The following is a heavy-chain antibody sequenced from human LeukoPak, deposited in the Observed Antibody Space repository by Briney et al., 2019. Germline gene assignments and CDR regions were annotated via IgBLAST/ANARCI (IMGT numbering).Heavy chain of an antibody. J-gene: IGHJ4*02. Sequence: GGSLRLSCAASGFTFSSYEMNWVRQAPGKGLEWVSYISSSGSTIYYADSVKGRFTISRDNAKNSLCLQMNSLRAEDTAVYYCARERGATALDYWGQGTLVTVSS. CDR2: ISSSGSTI. V-gene: IGHV3-48*03. CDR1: GFTFSSYE. D-gene: IGHD5-12*01. CDR3: ARERGATALDY.